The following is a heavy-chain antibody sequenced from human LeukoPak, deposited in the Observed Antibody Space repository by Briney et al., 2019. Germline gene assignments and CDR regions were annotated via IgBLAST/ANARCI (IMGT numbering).Heavy chain of an antibody. Sequence: SSETLSLTCTVSGGSISSYYWSWIRQPPGKGLEWIGYIFYSGSTNYNPSLKSRVTISVDTSKNQFSLKLSSVTAADTAVYYCARVYYSNSYDYWYFDLWGRGTLVTVSS. V-gene: IGHV4-59*01. CDR3: ARVYYSNSYDYWYFDL. CDR1: GGSISSYY. CDR2: IFYSGST. D-gene: IGHD6-13*01. J-gene: IGHJ2*01.